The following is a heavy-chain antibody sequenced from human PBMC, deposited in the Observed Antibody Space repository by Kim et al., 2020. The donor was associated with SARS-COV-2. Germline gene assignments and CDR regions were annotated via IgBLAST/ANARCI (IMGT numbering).Heavy chain of an antibody. CDR1: GYSISSGYY. Sequence: SETLSLTCTVSGYSISSGYYWGWIRQPPGKGLEWIGSIYHSGSTYYNPSLKSRVTISVDTSKNQFSLKLSSVTAADTAVYYCARTSPYYYGSGSAPFDYWGQGTLVTVSS. J-gene: IGHJ4*02. V-gene: IGHV4-38-2*02. CDR3: ARTSPYYYGSGSAPFDY. CDR2: IYHSGST. D-gene: IGHD3-10*01.